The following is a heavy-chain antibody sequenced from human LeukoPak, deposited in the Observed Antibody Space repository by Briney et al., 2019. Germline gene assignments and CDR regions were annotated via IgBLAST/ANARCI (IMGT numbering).Heavy chain of an antibody. J-gene: IGHJ4*02. CDR1: EFTFSSYS. Sequence: GGSLRLSCAASEFTFSSYSMNWVRQAPGKGLEWVGRIKSKTDGGTTDYAAPVKGRFTISRDDSKNTLYLQMNSLKTEDTAVYYCTTDQQLSFDYWGQGTLVTVSS. D-gene: IGHD6-13*01. V-gene: IGHV3-15*07. CDR3: TTDQQLSFDY. CDR2: IKSKTDGGTT.